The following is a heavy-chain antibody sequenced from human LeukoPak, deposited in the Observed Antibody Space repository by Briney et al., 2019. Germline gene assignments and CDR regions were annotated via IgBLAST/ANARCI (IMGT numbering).Heavy chain of an antibody. V-gene: IGHV4-59*01. Sequence: SETLSLTCTVSGGSISSYYWSWIRQPPGKGLEWIGYIYYGGSTNYNPSLKSRVTISVDTSKNQFSLKLSSVTAADTAVYYCARGVWFGDDYWGQGTLVTVSS. CDR3: ARGVWFGDDY. CDR1: GGSISSYY. J-gene: IGHJ4*02. CDR2: IYYGGST. D-gene: IGHD3-10*01.